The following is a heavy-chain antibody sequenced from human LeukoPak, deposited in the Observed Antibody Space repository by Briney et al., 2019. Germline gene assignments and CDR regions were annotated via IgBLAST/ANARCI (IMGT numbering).Heavy chain of an antibody. V-gene: IGHV4-39*07. J-gene: IGHJ4*02. CDR3: ASDRIRRWLHDY. D-gene: IGHD5-24*01. CDR2: IYYSGST. CDR1: GGSISSSSYY. Sequence: SETLSLTCTVSGGSISSSSYYWGWIRQPPGKGLEWIGSIYYSGSTYYNTSLRSRVTISVDTSKNQFSLKLSSVTAADTAVYYCASDRIRRWLHDYWGQGTLVTVSS.